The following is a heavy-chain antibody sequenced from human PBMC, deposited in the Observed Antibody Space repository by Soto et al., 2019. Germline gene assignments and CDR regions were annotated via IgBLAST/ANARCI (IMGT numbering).Heavy chain of an antibody. CDR2: IIPIFGTA. V-gene: IGHV1-69*06. D-gene: IGHD2-15*01. CDR3: ARDDRYCSGGSSSPRGYYYYGMDV. CDR1: GGTFSSCA. Sequence: QVQLVQSGAEVKKPGSSVKVSCKASGGTFSSCAISWVRQAPGQGLEWMGGIIPIFGTANYAQKFQVRVTITAEKSTSTAYMVLSSLSSEDTAVYYCARDDRYCSGGSSSPRGYYYYGMDVWGQGTTVTVSS. J-gene: IGHJ6*02.